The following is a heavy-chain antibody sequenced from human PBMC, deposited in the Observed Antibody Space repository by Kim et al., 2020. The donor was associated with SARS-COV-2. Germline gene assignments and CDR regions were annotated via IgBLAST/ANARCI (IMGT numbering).Heavy chain of an antibody. V-gene: IGHV1-8*01. CDR2: MNPNSGNT. CDR1: GYTFTSYD. J-gene: IGHJ5*02. CDR3: ARGLTYHVLRYFDWTGTPPNWFDP. Sequence: ASVKVSCKASGYTFTSYDINWVRQATGQGLEWMGWMNPNSGNTGYAQKFQGRVTMTRNTSISTAYMELSSLRSEDTAVYYCARGLTYHVLRYFDWTGTPPNWFDPWGQGTLVTVSS. D-gene: IGHD3-9*01.